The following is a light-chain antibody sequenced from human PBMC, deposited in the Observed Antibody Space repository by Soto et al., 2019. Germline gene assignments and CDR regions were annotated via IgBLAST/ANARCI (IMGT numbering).Light chain of an antibody. CDR3: QQYGSAPIT. CDR2: GAS. CDR1: QSVSSRN. V-gene: IGKV3-20*01. J-gene: IGKJ5*01. Sequence: EIVLTQSPGTLSLSPGERATLSCRASQSVSSRNLAWYQQKPGQAPKVFIYGASSRATGIPDRFSGSGSGTDFTLTISRLEPEDFAVYYCQQYGSAPITFGQGTRVEIK.